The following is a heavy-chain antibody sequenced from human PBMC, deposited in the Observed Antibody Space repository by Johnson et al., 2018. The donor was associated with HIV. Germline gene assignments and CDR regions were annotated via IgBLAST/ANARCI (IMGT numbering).Heavy chain of an antibody. Sequence: VQLVESGGGVVRPGGSLRLSCAASGFTFSSYAMSWVRQAPGKGLEWVSAISGSGGSTYYADSVKGRFTISRDNSKNTLYLQMNSLRAEDTAVYYCARDGGYCSSTSCFRHWASAFDIWGQGTMVTVSS. J-gene: IGHJ3*02. V-gene: IGHV3-23*04. CDR2: ISGSGGST. CDR1: GFTFSSYA. CDR3: ARDGGYCSSTSCFRHWASAFDI. D-gene: IGHD2-2*01.